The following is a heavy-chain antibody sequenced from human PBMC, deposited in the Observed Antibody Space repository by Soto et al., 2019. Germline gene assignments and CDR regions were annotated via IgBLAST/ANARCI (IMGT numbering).Heavy chain of an antibody. D-gene: IGHD2-21*02. J-gene: IGHJ4*02. V-gene: IGHV1-3*05. CDR3: ARGIVVVTALDY. Sequence: QVQLVQSGAEEKKPGASVKVSCKASGYTFTSYAMHWVRQAPGHRLEWMGWINAGTGNTKYSQKFQGRVTITRDASVSTGYSELSSLRSEGTAVYYCARGIVVVTALDYWGQGALVTVSS. CDR1: GYTFTSYA. CDR2: INAGTGNT.